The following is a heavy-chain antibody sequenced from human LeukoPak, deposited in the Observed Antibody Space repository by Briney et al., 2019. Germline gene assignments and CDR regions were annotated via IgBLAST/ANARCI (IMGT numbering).Heavy chain of an antibody. CDR2: IHPGDSDT. CDR1: GYPFTSYW. Sequence: GESLKISCKASGYPFTSYWIGWVRQMPGKGLEWMGIIHPGDSDTIYSRSFQGRVTISADKFSTTAYLQWSSLKASDTAMYYCARGGAYANGKYSDHWGQGSLVTVSS. V-gene: IGHV5-51*01. J-gene: IGHJ4*02. CDR3: ARGGAYANGKYSDH. D-gene: IGHD2-2*01.